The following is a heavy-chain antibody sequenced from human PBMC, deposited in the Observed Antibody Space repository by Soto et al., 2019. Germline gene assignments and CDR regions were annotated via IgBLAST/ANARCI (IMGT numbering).Heavy chain of an antibody. D-gene: IGHD3-22*01. V-gene: IGHV4-31*03. J-gene: IGHJ4*02. Sequence: PSETLSLTCTVSGGSISSSSYYWSWIRQHPGKGLEWIGYIYYSGSTYYNPSLKSRVTISVDTSKNQFSLKLSSVTAADTAVYYCARDIYDSSGYYHNYWGQGTLVTVSS. CDR2: IYYSGST. CDR1: GGSISSSSYY. CDR3: ARDIYDSSGYYHNY.